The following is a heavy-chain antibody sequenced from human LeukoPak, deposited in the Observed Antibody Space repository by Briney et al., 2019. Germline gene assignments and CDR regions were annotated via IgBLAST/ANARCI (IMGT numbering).Heavy chain of an antibody. CDR3: AKSSGGGGHDS. V-gene: IGHV4-38-2*02. Sequence: SETLSLTCTVSGYSIDSGYYWAWIRQHPGKGLEWIGCVYHSGTYYKSSLTSRVTISMDTSKNQFSLKLTSVTAADSAFYYCAKSSGGGGHDSWGQGTLVTVSS. J-gene: IGHJ5*01. D-gene: IGHD6-25*01. CDR1: GYSIDSGYY. CDR2: VYHSGT.